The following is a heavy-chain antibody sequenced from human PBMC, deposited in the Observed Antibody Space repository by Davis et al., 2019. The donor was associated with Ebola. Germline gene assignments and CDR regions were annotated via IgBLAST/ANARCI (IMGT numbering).Heavy chain of an antibody. D-gene: IGHD2-8*01. CDR3: ARDRDNGGAFDI. J-gene: IGHJ3*02. Sequence: PSETLSLTCAVYGGSFSGYYWSWIRQPPGKGLEWIGEINHSGSTNYNPSLKSRVTISVDTSKNQFSLKLSSVTAADTAVYYCARDRDNGGAFDIWGQGTMVTVSS. CDR2: INHSGST. V-gene: IGHV4-34*01. CDR1: GGSFSGYY.